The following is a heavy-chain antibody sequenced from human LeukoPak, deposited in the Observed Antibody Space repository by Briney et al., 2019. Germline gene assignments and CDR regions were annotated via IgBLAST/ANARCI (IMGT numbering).Heavy chain of an antibody. Sequence: PSETLSLTCTVSGGSISSYSWSWIRQPPGKGLEWIGYIYYIGSTYYNPSLKSRVTISVDTSKNRFSLKLSSVTAADTAVYYCARLVVPAAIPSYYYGMDVWGQGTTVTVSS. CDR1: GGSISSYS. V-gene: IGHV4-59*06. CDR3: ARLVVPAAIPSYYYGMDV. CDR2: IYYIGST. J-gene: IGHJ6*02. D-gene: IGHD2-2*02.